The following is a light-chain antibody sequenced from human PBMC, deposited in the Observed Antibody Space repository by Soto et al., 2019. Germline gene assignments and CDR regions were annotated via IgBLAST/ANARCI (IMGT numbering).Light chain of an antibody. Sequence: DIVMTQSPASLAVSLGETATINCKPSHSGLLSSANKNYLNWYQHKPGKGPTXLIHATSNLQIGVPSRFSGGGSGTEFTLTISSLEPEDFGTYYCQQSYKMPSFGQGTRLEIK. CDR2: ATS. J-gene: IGKJ5*01. CDR1: HSGLLSSANKNY. V-gene: IGKV4-1*01. CDR3: QQSYKMPS.